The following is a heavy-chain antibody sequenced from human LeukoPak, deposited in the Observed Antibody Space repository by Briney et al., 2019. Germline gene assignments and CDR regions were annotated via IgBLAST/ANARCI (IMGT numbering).Heavy chain of an antibody. CDR1: GFTFGTYV. CDR3: AKEGIGGYDLESAFDI. Sequence: GGSLRLSCAASGFTFGTYVMSWVRQAPGKGLEWVAFIRYDGSNKYYADSVKGRFTISRDNSKNTLYLQMNSLRAEDTAVYYCAKEGIGGYDLESAFDIWGQGTMVTVPS. J-gene: IGHJ3*02. V-gene: IGHV3-30*02. D-gene: IGHD5-12*01. CDR2: IRYDGSNK.